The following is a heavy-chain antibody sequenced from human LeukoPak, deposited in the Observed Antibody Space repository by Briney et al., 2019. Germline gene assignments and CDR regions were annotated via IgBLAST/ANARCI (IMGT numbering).Heavy chain of an antibody. CDR1: GFTFSGYA. J-gene: IGHJ4*02. D-gene: IGHD3-10*01. Sequence: GGSLRLSCAASGFTFSGYAMSWVRQAPGGGLEWVSAITVSGDTYSADSVKGRFIISRDTSKNTLYLQMNSLRAEDTAVYYCGKDVPYGGDYWGQGTLVIVSS. CDR2: ITVSGDT. CDR3: GKDVPYGGDY. V-gene: IGHV3-23*01.